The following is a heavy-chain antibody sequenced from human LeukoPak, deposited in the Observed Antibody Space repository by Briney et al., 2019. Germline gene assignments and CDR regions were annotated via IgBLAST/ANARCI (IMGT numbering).Heavy chain of an antibody. CDR1: GFTFSSYG. J-gene: IGHJ3*02. CDR2: ISYDGSNK. V-gene: IGHV3-30*18. Sequence: GRSLRLSCAASGFTFSSYGMHCVRQAPGTGLEWVALISYDGSNKYYADSVKGRFTISRDNSKNTLYLQMNSLRAEDTAVYYCAKDSGYSSSWYAFDIWGQGTMVTVSS. CDR3: AKDSGYSSSWYAFDI. D-gene: IGHD6-13*01.